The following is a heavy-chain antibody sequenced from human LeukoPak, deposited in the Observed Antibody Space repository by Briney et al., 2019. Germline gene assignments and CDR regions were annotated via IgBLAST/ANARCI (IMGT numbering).Heavy chain of an antibody. CDR2: LRYDGSTA. J-gene: IGHJ4*02. Sequence: GGSLRLSCAASGFTLSSYGMNWVRQAPGKGLDWVAFLRYDGSTAFYEDSVKGRFTISIDSSKNTLYLQMNSLTPADTAIYYCAKDPYGGTYPSYFDYWGQGTLVTVSS. V-gene: IGHV3-30*02. CDR1: GFTLSSYG. CDR3: AKDPYGGTYPSYFDY. D-gene: IGHD1-26*01.